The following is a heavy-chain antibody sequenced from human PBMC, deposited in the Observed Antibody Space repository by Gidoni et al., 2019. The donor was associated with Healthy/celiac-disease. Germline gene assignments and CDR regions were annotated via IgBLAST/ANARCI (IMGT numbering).Heavy chain of an antibody. J-gene: IGHJ4*02. D-gene: IGHD5-12*01. CDR1: GFTFDDYA. Sequence: EVQLVESGGGLVQPGRSLRLSCAASGFTFDDYAMHWVRQAPGKGLEWVSGISGNSGSIGYADSVKGRFTISRDNAKNSLYLQMNSLRAEDTALYYCAKDISGYDPSSPFDYWGQGTLVTVSS. V-gene: IGHV3-9*01. CDR2: ISGNSGSI. CDR3: AKDISGYDPSSPFDY.